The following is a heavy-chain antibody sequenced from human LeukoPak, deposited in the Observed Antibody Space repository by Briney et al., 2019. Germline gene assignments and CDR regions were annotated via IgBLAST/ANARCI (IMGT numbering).Heavy chain of an antibody. CDR1: GYSISSGYY. J-gene: IGHJ4*02. CDR3: ARDAFYCSSTACPKVDY. V-gene: IGHV4-38-2*02. D-gene: IGHD2-2*01. Sequence: PSETLSLNCTVSGYSISSGYYWGWIRQPPGKGLEWIGSIYHSGNTYYNTSLKSRVTISLDTSKNQFSLKLSSVTAADTAVYYCARDAFYCSSTACPKVDYWGQGALVTVSS. CDR2: IYHSGNT.